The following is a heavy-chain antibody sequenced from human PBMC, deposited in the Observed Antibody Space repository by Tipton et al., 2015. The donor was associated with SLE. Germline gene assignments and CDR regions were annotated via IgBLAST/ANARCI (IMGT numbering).Heavy chain of an antibody. V-gene: IGHV1-69*01. J-gene: IGHJ6*02. D-gene: IGHD2/OR15-2a*01. CDR2: IIPIFGTA. Sequence: QSGAEVKKPGSSVKVSCKASGGTFSRYAISWVRQAPGQGLEWMGGIIPIFGTANYAQNFQGRVTITADESTTTAYMELSSLRSEDTAVYYCATDPPNRGINYYYGMDVWGQGTMVTVSS. CDR3: ATDPPNRGINYYYGMDV. CDR1: GGTFSRYA.